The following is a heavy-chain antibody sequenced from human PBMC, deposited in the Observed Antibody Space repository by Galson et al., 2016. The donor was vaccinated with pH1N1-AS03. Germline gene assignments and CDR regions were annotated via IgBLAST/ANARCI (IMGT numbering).Heavy chain of an antibody. J-gene: IGHJ4*02. Sequence: SLRLSCAASGFRLTSIAMTWVRQAPGKGLEWVSGVVTSGDTYFADSVKGRFSISRDDSKNTMYLQMDSLGVEDTAIYHCAKDRVYDDSQWVFDYWGQGSPVTVSS. V-gene: IGHV3-23*01. CDR2: VVTSGDT. CDR1: GFRLTSIA. D-gene: IGHD5/OR15-5a*01. CDR3: AKDRVYDDSQWVFDY.